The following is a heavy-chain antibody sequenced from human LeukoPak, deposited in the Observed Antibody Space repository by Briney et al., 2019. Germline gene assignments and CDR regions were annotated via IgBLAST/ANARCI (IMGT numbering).Heavy chain of an antibody. CDR1: GYSFTSYW. CDR2: IYPGDSDT. V-gene: IGHV5-51*01. J-gene: IGHJ4*02. CDR3: ARRARGYSYGSSVDY. D-gene: IGHD5-18*01. Sequence: PGESLKISCKGSGYSFTSYWIGWVRQMPGKGLEWMGIIYPGDSDTRYSPSFQGQVTISADKSISTAYLQWSSLKASDTAMYYCARRARGYSYGSSVDYWGQGTLVTVSS.